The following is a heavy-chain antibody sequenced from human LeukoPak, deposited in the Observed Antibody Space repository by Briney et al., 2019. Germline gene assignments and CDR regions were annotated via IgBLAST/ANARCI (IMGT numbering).Heavy chain of an antibody. CDR3: AKVQNNEYGDYSPWYYYYYMDV. V-gene: IGHV3-23*01. D-gene: IGHD4-17*01. J-gene: IGHJ6*03. CDR2: ISGSGGST. Sequence: GGSLRLSCAASGFTFSSYAMSWVRQAPGKGLEWVSAISGSGGSTYYADSVKGRFTISRDNSKNTLYLQMNSLRAEDTAVYYCAKVQNNEYGDYSPWYYYYYMDVWGKGTTVTVSS. CDR1: GFTFSSYA.